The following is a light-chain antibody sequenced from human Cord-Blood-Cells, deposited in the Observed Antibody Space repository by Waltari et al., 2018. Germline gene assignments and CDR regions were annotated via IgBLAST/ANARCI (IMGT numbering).Light chain of an antibody. V-gene: IGLV2-14*01. CDR2: EVS. CDR3: SSYTSSSTLYV. J-gene: IGLJ1*01. CDR1: SSYVGGYNY. Sequence: QSALTQPASVSGSPGQSITISCTGTSSYVGGYNYVSLYQQHPGKAPKLMIYEVSNRPSGVSNRFAGYKSGNTASLTISGIQAEDEADYYCSSYTSSSTLYVFGTGTKVTVL.